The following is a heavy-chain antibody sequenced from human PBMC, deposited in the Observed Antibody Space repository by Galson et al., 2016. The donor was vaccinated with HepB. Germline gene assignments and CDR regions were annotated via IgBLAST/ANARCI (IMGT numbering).Heavy chain of an antibody. CDR3: AGEYYDGSGSYFCAY. CDR1: GYTFSDYY. CDR2: IWYDGSNK. D-gene: IGHD3-10*01. J-gene: IGHJ4*02. Sequence: SCKASGYTFSDYYMHWVRQAPGKGLEWVAVIWYDGSNKWYADSVKGRFTISRDNSKNRLYLQINNLRAEDTAVYYCAGEYYDGSGSYFCAYWGQGTLVTVSS. V-gene: IGHV3-33*03.